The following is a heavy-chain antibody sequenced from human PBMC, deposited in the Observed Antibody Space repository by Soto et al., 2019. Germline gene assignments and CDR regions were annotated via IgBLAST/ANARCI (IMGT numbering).Heavy chain of an antibody. J-gene: IGHJ6*03. D-gene: IGHD3-10*01. Sequence: SETLSLTCGISGDSISSRGYTWTWIRQPPGKGLEWIGYIYPSGAAYYNPSLMRRVTISLETAKNRFSLNVKSATAADTAVYYCARAVFSSILYIDFWGQGTTVTVSS. CDR3: ARAVFSSILYIDF. V-gene: IGHV4-30-2*01. CDR2: IYPSGAA. CDR1: GDSISSRGYT.